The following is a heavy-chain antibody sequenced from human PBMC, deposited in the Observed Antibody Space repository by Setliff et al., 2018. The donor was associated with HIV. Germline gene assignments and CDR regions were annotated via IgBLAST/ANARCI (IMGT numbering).Heavy chain of an antibody. CDR2: IKEDGSVT. CDR3: ARDLHWAFDY. CDR1: GFTFSRYW. Sequence: GGSLRLSCVASGFTFSRYWMSWVRQAPGKGLEFVANIKEDGSVTNYVDSVKGRFTISRDNSKNRLYLQMNSLRAEDAAVYYCARDLHWAFDYWGQGSLVTVSS. J-gene: IGHJ4*02. D-gene: IGHD7-27*01. V-gene: IGHV3-7*01.